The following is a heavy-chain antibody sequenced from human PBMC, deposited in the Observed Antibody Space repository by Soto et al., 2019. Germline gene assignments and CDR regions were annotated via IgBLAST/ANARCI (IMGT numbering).Heavy chain of an antibody. V-gene: IGHV4-30-2*01. CDR3: AREGSYYDSSGYTRDAFDI. J-gene: IGHJ3*02. Sequence: SETLSLTCAASGGSISSGGYSWSWIRQPPGKGLEWIGYIYHSGSTYYNPSLKSRVTISVDRSKNQFSLKLSSVTAADTAVYYCAREGSYYDSSGYTRDAFDIWGQGTMVTVSS. CDR1: GGSISSGGYS. CDR2: IYHSGST. D-gene: IGHD3-22*01.